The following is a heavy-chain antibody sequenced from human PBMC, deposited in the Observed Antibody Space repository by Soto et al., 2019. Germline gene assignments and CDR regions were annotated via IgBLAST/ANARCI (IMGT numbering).Heavy chain of an antibody. J-gene: IGHJ4*02. D-gene: IGHD3-9*01. CDR3: ATSFRYFDN. CDR1: GFTPTTTP. CDR2: ISGTASRT. V-gene: IGHV3-23*01. Sequence: GGSLRLSCAGSGFTPTTTPLSWVRQPPGKGLEWVTTISGTASRTYYVDSVKGRFFISRDNSKNTVTLQMNNLTVDDTAVYYCATSFRYFDNWGQGTRVTVSS.